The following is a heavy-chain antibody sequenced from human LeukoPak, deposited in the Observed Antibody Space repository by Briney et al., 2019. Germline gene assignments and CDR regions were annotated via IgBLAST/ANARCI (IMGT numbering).Heavy chain of an antibody. J-gene: IGHJ4*02. CDR2: IIPIFGTA. CDR1: GDTFSSYA. Sequence: ASVKVSCKASGDTFSSYAISWVRQAPGQGLEWLGGIIPIFGTANYAQKFQGSFTITADKSTSTAYLELSSLRSEDTAVYFCARGPAMIVVVITDAIKPYYFDCWGQGTLVTVSS. CDR3: ARGPAMIVVVITDAIKPYYFDC. V-gene: IGHV1-69*06. D-gene: IGHD3-22*01.